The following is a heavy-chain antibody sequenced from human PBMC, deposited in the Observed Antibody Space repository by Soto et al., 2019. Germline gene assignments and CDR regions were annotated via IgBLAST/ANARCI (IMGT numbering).Heavy chain of an antibody. CDR2: VHHRWGS. J-gene: IGHJ6*02. CDR3: XXXXFGPLHGLVDV. Sequence: QVQLQESGPGLVKPSETLSLSCTVSGGSISSYYWSWFRQSPGKRMEWIGYVHHRWGSSYNPSLXXXXXXXXXXXXXXXXXXXXXXXXXXXXXXXXXXXXFGPLHGLVDVWGQGTTVTVSS. V-gene: IGHV4-59*01. D-gene: IGHD3-10*01. CDR1: GGSISSYY.